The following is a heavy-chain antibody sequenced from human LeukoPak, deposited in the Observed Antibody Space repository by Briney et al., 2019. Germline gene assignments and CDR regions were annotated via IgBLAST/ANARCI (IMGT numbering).Heavy chain of an antibody. J-gene: IGHJ4*02. CDR1: GFTFSSYW. CDR2: IKRDGSEI. V-gene: IGHV3-7*04. CDR3: VRAGTSGDY. D-gene: IGHD1-26*01. Sequence: GGSLRLSCVVSGFTFSSYWMSWVRQAPGKGLEWVANIKRDGSEIFYVDSVKGRFTISRDNAKSSLYLQMNSLRAEDTAVYFCVRAGTSGDYWGQGTLVTVSS.